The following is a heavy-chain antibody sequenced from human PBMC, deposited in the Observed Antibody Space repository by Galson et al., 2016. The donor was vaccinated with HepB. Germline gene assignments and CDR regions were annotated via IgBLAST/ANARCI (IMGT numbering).Heavy chain of an antibody. CDR2: ISSSSSTI. CDR3: ARGFGASDI. J-gene: IGHJ3*02. CDR1: GFTFPSYS. D-gene: IGHD3-10*01. V-gene: IGHV3-48*01. Sequence: SLRLSCAASGFTFPSYSMKWVRQAPGKGLEWVSYISSSSSTIYYADSVKGRFTISRDDAKNSLYLQMNSLRVEDTAVYYCARGFGASDIWGQGTMVTVSS.